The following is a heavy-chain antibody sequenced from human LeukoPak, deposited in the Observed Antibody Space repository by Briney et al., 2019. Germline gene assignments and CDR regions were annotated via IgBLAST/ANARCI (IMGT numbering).Heavy chain of an antibody. Sequence: GESLKISCQGSGYRFTSYWIGWVRQMPGKGLEWVGIIYPGDSDTRYSQSFQGQVTISADKSITTAYLQWSSLKASDTAMYYCARHTTVGGSLRFDYWGQGTLVSVSS. CDR3: ARHTTVGGSLRFDY. V-gene: IGHV5-51*01. CDR1: GYRFTSYW. CDR2: IYPGDSDT. J-gene: IGHJ4*02. D-gene: IGHD4-23*01.